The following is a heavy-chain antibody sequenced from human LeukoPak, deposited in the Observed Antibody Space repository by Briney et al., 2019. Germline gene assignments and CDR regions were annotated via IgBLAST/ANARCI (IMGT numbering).Heavy chain of an antibody. J-gene: IGHJ4*02. Sequence: SQTLSLTCAISGDTVSNKRSAWNWIRQSPSRGLEWLGRTYYRSKWYNDYAVSVKSRITINPDTSKNQFSLQLNSVTPEDTAVYYCAREYQRTWEFDYWGQGTLVTVSS. CDR2: TYYRSKWYN. CDR3: AREYQRTWEFDY. D-gene: IGHD6-25*01. V-gene: IGHV6-1*01. CDR1: GDTVSNKRSA.